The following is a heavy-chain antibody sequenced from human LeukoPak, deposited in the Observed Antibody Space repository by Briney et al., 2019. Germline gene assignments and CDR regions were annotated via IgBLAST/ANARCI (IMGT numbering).Heavy chain of an antibody. J-gene: IGHJ4*02. D-gene: IGHD3-22*01. CDR1: GFTFSSYE. V-gene: IGHV3-21*03. CDR2: ISSSSSYI. CDR3: ARGRVSRPMTPPDY. Sequence: GGSLRLSCAASGFTFSSYEMNWVRQAPGKGLEWVSSISSSSSYIYYADSVKGRFTISRDNAKNSLYLQMNSLRAEDTAVYYCARGRVSRPMTPPDYWGQGTLVTVSS.